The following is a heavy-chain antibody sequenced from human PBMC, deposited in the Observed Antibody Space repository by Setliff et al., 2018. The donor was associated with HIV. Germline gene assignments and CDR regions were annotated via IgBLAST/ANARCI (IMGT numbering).Heavy chain of an antibody. D-gene: IGHD6-19*01. CDR2: IKQDGSEK. CDR1: GFRFSDYW. J-gene: IGHJ3*02. CDR3: ARYALAVPGYHNAFDI. Sequence: GGSLRLSCGASGFRFSDYWMTWVRQAPGRGLESVANIKQDGSEKFYVDSVKGRFTISRDNAKNSLYLQMNSLRDDDTAVYYCARYALAVPGYHNAFDIWGQGTMVTVSS. V-gene: IGHV3-7*03.